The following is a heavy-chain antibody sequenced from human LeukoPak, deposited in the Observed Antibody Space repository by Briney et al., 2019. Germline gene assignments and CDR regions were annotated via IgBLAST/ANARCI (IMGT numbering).Heavy chain of an antibody. D-gene: IGHD3-10*01. CDR1: GFTFSSYS. Sequence: GGSLRLSCAASGFTFSSYSMNWVRQASGKGLEWVGRIRSKANSYATACAASVKGRFTISRDDSKNTAYLQMDSLKIEDTAVYYCTRSGTYPYYYGVDVWGKGTTVTVSS. CDR2: IRSKANSYAT. CDR3: TRSGTYPYYYGVDV. J-gene: IGHJ6*04. V-gene: IGHV3-73*01.